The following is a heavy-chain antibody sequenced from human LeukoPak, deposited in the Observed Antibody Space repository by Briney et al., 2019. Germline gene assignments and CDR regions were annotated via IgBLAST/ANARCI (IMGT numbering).Heavy chain of an antibody. J-gene: IGHJ4*02. Sequence: SETLSLTCTVSGGSINNYYWSWIRQPPGKGLEWIGYIYYSGSTNYNPSLKSRVTISIDTSKNQFSLKLSSAAAADTAVYYCARVGESGWFGESPFDYWGQGTLVTVSS. CDR1: GGSINNYY. CDR2: IYYSGST. CDR3: ARVGESGWFGESPFDY. D-gene: IGHD3-10*01. V-gene: IGHV4-59*01.